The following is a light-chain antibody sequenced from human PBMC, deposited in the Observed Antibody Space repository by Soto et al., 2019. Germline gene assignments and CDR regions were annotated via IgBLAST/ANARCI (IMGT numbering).Light chain of an antibody. CDR2: GAS. V-gene: IGKV3-20*01. CDR1: LSVTSSY. Sequence: ETVFTLSPGTVSLSPGERATLSWMALLSVTSSYLTWYQQKTGQAPRLLIYGASTRAAGIQARFSGSGSGTDFTLNIRSMETEELAVYDCKQYGKLTITVGKGTRREIK. J-gene: IGKJ5*01. CDR3: KQYGKLTIT.